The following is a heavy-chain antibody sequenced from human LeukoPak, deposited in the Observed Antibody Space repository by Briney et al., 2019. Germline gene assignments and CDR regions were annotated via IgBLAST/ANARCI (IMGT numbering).Heavy chain of an antibody. CDR3: ARGSYDFWSGYIEYFQH. V-gene: IGHV3-15*01. D-gene: IGHD3-3*01. CDR2: IKSKTDGGTT. J-gene: IGHJ1*01. Sequence: TGGSLRLSCAASGFTFSNAWMSWVRQAPGKGLEWVGRIKSKTDGGTTDYAAPVKGRFTISRDDSKNTLYLQMNSLKTEDTAVYYCARGSYDFWSGYIEYFQHWGQGTLVTVSS. CDR1: GFTFSNAW.